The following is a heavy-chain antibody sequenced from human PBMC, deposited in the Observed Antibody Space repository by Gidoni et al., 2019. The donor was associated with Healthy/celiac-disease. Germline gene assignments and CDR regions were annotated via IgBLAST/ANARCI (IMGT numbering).Heavy chain of an antibody. CDR1: VYNFPSYG. D-gene: IGHD3-3*01. V-gene: IGHV1-18*01. CDR2: TSAYKGKT. J-gene: IGHJ4*02. CDR3: AREATIFGVVPTNPFDY. Sequence: QVQLVPSGAEVKKPVASVKLACKASVYNFPSYGISWVRQAPGQVLEWMGWTSAYKGKTNYEQKRQGRVTMTTDTATSTAYMELRSLRSDDTAVYYCAREATIFGVVPTNPFDYWGQGTLVTVSS.